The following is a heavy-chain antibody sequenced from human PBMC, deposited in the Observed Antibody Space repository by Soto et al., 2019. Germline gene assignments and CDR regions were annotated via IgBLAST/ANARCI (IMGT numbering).Heavy chain of an antibody. CDR2: IKSKTDGGTT. J-gene: IGHJ6*02. V-gene: IGHV3-15*01. D-gene: IGHD4-17*01. Sequence: PVGSLRLSCAASGFTFSNAWMSWVRQAPGKGLEWVGRIKSKTDGGTTDYAAPVKGRFTISRDDSKNTLYLQMNSLKTEDTAVYYCTTRYGRRPYYYYGMDVWGQGTTVTVSS. CDR1: GFTFSNAW. CDR3: TTRYGRRPYYYYGMDV.